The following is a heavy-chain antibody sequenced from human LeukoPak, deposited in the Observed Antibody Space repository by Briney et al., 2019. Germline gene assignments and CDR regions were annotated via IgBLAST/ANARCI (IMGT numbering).Heavy chain of an antibody. CDR3: ARGFRYCSTTSCSFYYFDY. V-gene: IGHV1-8*01. J-gene: IGHJ4*02. D-gene: IGHD2-2*01. CDR2: MNPNSGNT. CDR1: GYTFTSYD. Sequence: AAVKLSCKASGYTFTSYDINLVRQATGQGLEWMGWMNPNSGNTGYAQKFHGRVTMTRNTSISTAYMELSSLRSENTAVYYCARGFRYCSTTSCSFYYFDYWGQGTLVTVSS.